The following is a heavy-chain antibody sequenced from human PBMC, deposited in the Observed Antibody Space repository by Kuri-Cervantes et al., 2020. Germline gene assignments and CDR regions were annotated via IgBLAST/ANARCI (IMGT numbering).Heavy chain of an antibody. CDR3: AREHTEPRMVQGVRRVRMDV. CDR1: GGTFSNYD. D-gene: IGHD3-10*01. Sequence: SVKVSCKASGGTFSNYDMRWVRQAPGQGPEWMGGIIPFFGTANYAQKFQGRVTITADKSTSTVYLELKSLRSDDTGVYYCAREHTEPRMVQGVRRVRMDVWGKGTTVTVSS. CDR2: IIPFFGTA. J-gene: IGHJ6*04. V-gene: IGHV1-69*06.